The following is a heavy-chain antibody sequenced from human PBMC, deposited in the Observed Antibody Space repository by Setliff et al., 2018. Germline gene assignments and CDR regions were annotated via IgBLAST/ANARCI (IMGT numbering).Heavy chain of an antibody. CDR3: AGSLGGFDY. D-gene: IGHD3-16*01. Sequence: PSETLSLTCAVYGGSFSGYYWSWIRQPPGKGLEWIGEINHSGSTNYNPSLKSRVTISVDTSKNQFSLKLSSVTAADTAVYYCAGSLGGFDYWGQGTQVTVSS. J-gene: IGHJ4*02. CDR1: GGSFSGYY. CDR2: INHSGST. V-gene: IGHV4-34*01.